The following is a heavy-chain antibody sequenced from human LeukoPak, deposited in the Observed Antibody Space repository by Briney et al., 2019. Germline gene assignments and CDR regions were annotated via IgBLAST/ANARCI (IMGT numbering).Heavy chain of an antibody. CDR1: GYTFTSYD. D-gene: IGHD3-22*01. J-gene: IGHJ4*02. Sequence: ASVKVSCKASGYTFTSYDINWVRQATGQGLEWMGWMNPNSGNTGYAQKFQGRVTMTRNTSISTAYMELSSLRSEDTAVYYCARGRRSGYYPENWGQGTLVTVSS. V-gene: IGHV1-8*01. CDR3: ARGRRSGYYPEN. CDR2: MNPNSGNT.